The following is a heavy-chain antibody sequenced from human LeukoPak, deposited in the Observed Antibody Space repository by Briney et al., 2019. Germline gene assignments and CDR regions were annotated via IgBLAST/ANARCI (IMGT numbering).Heavy chain of an antibody. J-gene: IGHJ4*02. D-gene: IGHD3-3*01. V-gene: IGHV1-2*02. CDR1: GYTFTGYY. Sequence: ASVKVSCKASGYTFTGYYMHWVRQAPGQGLEGMGWINPNSGGKNYAQKFQGRVTMTRDTSISTAYMELSRLRSDDTAVYYCARDPGRFLADFDYWGQGTLVTVSS. CDR2: INPNSGGK. CDR3: ARDPGRFLADFDY.